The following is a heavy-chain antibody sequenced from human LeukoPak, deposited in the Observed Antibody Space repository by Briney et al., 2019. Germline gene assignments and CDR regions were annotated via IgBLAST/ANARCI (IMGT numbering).Heavy chain of an antibody. Sequence: ASVKASCKASGYTFTSYYMHWVRQAPGQGLEWMGIINPSGGSTSYAQKFQGRVTMTRDMSTSTVYMELSSLRSDDTAVYYCATSITTIVSFDYWGQGTLVTVSS. J-gene: IGHJ4*02. V-gene: IGHV1-46*01. D-gene: IGHD3-22*01. CDR2: INPSGGST. CDR3: ATSITTIVSFDY. CDR1: GYTFTSYY.